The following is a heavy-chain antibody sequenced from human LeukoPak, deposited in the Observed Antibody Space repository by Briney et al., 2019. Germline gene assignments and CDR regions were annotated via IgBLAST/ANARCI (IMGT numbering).Heavy chain of an antibody. CDR3: AKGATDYGDYESDY. CDR1: GFTFSSYG. Sequence: GGSLRLSCAASGFTFSSYGMHWVRQAPGKGLEWVAVISYDGSNKYYADSVKGRFTISRDNSKNTPYLQMNSLRAEDTAVYYCAKGATDYGDYESDYWGQGTLVTVSS. V-gene: IGHV3-30*18. D-gene: IGHD4-17*01. CDR2: ISYDGSNK. J-gene: IGHJ4*02.